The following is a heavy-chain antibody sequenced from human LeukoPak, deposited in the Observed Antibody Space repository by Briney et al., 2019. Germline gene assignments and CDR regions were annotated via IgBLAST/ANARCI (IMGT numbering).Heavy chain of an antibody. CDR1: GYTFTSYN. CDR2: VNPNSGDT. D-gene: IGHD1-26*01. V-gene: IGHV1-8*03. CDR3: ARDSQSWVGAMYYFDY. Sequence: ASVKVSCKASGYTFTSYNLNWARQATGQGLEWMGWVNPNSGDTGYAQKFQGRVTFTRNTSISTVYMELSSLRSEDTAVYYCARDSQSWVGAMYYFDYWGQGTLVTVSS. J-gene: IGHJ4*02.